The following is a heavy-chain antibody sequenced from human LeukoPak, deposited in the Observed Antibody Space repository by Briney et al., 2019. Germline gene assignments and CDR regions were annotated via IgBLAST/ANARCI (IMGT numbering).Heavy chain of an antibody. D-gene: IGHD4-23*01. Sequence: PGGSLKLSCSASGFNFNYFAMSWVRQAPGKRLECVSTIGDSGSGGSYADSVRGRFTISRDNSKNMVYLQMHSLRVDDSAVYYCSRIKYGGNSGYHFDYWGQGTLVTVSS. CDR2: IGDSGSGG. CDR3: SRIKYGGNSGYHFDY. J-gene: IGHJ4*02. V-gene: IGHV3-23*01. CDR1: GFNFNYFA.